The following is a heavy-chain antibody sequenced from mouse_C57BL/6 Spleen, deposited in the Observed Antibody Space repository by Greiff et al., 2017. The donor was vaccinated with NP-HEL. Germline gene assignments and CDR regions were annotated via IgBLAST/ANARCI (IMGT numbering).Heavy chain of an antibody. J-gene: IGHJ2*01. CDR2: ISDGGSYT. CDR1: GFTFSSYA. D-gene: IGHD2-4*01. V-gene: IGHV5-4*03. Sequence: EVKLVESGGGLVKPGGSLKLSCAASGFTFSSYAMSWVRQTPEKRLEWVATISDGGSYTYYPDNVKGRYTISRDNAKNNLYLQKSHLKSEDTAMYDCASYYDYAGYYIDDWGQGTTLTVSS. CDR3: ASYYDYAGYYIDD.